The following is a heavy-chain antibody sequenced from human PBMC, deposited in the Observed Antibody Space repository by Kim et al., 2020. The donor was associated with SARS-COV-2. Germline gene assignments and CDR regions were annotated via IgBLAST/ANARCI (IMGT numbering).Heavy chain of an antibody. Sequence: SETLSLTCTVSGGSISSSSYYWGWIRQPPGKGLEWIGSIYYSGSTYYNPSLKSRVTISVDTSKNQFSLKLSSVTAADTAVYYCARHPGYSDGYGSFDYWGQGALVTVSS. CDR1: GGSISSSSYY. D-gene: IGHD5-18*01. J-gene: IGHJ4*02. V-gene: IGHV4-39*01. CDR2: IYYSGST. CDR3: ARHPGYSDGYGSFDY.